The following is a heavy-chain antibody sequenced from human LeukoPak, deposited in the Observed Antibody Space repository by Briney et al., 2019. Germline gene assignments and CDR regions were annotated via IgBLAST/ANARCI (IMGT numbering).Heavy chain of an antibody. J-gene: IGHJ4*02. CDR1: GFTFSSYG. CDR2: IWYDGSNK. Sequence: GGSLRLSCAASGFTFSSYGMHWVRQAPGKGLEWVAVIWYDGSNKYYADSVKGRFTISRDNSKNTLYLQMNSLRAEDTAVYYCARDKSYAGSIDYWGQGTLVAVSS. D-gene: IGHD2-8*01. V-gene: IGHV3-33*01. CDR3: ARDKSYAGSIDY.